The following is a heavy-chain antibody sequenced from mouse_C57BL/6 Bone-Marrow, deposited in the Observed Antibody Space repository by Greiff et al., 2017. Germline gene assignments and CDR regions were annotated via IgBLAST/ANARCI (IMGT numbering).Heavy chain of an antibody. CDR1: GFTITDYY. D-gene: IGHD1-2*01. J-gene: IGHJ2*01. Sequence: VQLKQSGAELVKPGASVKLSCTASGFTITDYYMHWVKQRTEQGLEWIGRIDPADGETKYAPKFQGKATITADTSSNTAYLQLSILSSENTAVYYCFMPFDYWGQGTTLTVSS. CDR2: IDPADGET. V-gene: IGHV14-2*01. CDR3: FMPFDY.